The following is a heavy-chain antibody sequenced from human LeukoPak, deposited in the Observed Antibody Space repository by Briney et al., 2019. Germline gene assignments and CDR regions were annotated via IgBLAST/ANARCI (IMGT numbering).Heavy chain of an antibody. CDR2: ISHSGST. CDR1: GGSFSGYY. CDR3: ARTGGSGSKFDY. V-gene: IGHV4-34*01. D-gene: IGHD3-10*01. Sequence: SETLSLTCAVYGGSFSGYYWSWIRQPPGKGLEWIGEISHSGSTNYNPSLKSRVTISVDTSKNQFSLKLSSVTAADTAVYYCARTGGSGSKFDYWGQGTLVTVSS. J-gene: IGHJ4*02.